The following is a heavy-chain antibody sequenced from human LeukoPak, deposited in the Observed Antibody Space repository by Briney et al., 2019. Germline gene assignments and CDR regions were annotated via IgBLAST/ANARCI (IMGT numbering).Heavy chain of an antibody. Sequence: GGSLRLSCAVSGFTFRNYWMVWFRKAQGKGLDWVANINQDGSQTYYVDSVRGRFTISRDNAQNSLYLEMNTLRAEDTAVYYCASEGQLVRQYIYWGQGTLVTVSS. CDR3: ASEGQLVRQYIY. J-gene: IGHJ4*02. D-gene: IGHD4-11*01. V-gene: IGHV3-7*01. CDR2: INQDGSQT. CDR1: GFTFRNYW.